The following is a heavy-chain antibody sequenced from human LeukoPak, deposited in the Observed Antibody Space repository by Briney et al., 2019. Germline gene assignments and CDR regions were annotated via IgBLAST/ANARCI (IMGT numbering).Heavy chain of an antibody. Sequence: SETLSLTCTVSGGSISSYYWSWIRQPPGKGLEWIGYILDSGDSDYNPSLKSRVTISMDTSKNQFSLRPTSVTATDTAVYYCARHPAIYYDSLGEFDYWGQGTLVTVSS. CDR1: GGSISSYY. D-gene: IGHD3-22*01. J-gene: IGHJ4*02. CDR2: ILDSGDS. V-gene: IGHV4-59*08. CDR3: ARHPAIYYDSLGEFDY.